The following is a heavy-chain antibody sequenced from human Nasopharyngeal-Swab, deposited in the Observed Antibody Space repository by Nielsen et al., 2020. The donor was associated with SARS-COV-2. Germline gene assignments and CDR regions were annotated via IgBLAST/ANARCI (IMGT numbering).Heavy chain of an antibody. V-gene: IGHV3-11*03. CDR3: AGGDGFPEGDY. J-gene: IGHJ4*02. CDR2: ISSSSSYT. Sequence: GESLKISCAASGFTFSDYYMSWIRQAPGKGLEWVSYISSSSSYTNYADSVKGRFTISRDNAKNSLYLQMNSLGAEDTAVYYCAGGDGFPEGDYWGQGTLVTVSS. D-gene: IGHD5-24*01. CDR1: GFTFSDYY.